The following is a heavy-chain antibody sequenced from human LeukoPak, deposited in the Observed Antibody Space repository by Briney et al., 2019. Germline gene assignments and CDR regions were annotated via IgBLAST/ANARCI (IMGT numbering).Heavy chain of an antibody. CDR2: IWYDGSNK. D-gene: IGHD5-12*01. CDR1: GFTFSSYG. J-gene: IGHJ4*02. CDR3: AKGSLVWWLPPPDYFDY. Sequence: PGGSLRLSCAASGFTFSSYGMHWVRQAPGKGLEWVAVIWYDGSNKYYADSVKGPFTISRDNSKNTLYLQMNSLRAEDTAVYYCAKGSLVWWLPPPDYFDYWGQGTLVTVSS. V-gene: IGHV3-33*06.